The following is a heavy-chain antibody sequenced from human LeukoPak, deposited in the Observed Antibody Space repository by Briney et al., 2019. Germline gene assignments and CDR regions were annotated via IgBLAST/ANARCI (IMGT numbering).Heavy chain of an antibody. Sequence: GGSLRLSCGASGLTLSRYAVNWVRQAPGRGLEWVSYISPTGDSTLNAEPVKGRFTVSRDNSKNMVYLQMDGLRAEDTATYFCARKFYFYMDVWGKGTTVTVSS. V-gene: IGHV3-23*01. CDR3: ARKFYFYMDV. J-gene: IGHJ6*03. CDR2: ISPTGDST. CDR1: GLTLSRYA.